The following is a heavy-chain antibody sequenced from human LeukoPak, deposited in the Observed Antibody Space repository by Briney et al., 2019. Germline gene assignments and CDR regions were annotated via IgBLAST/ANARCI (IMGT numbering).Heavy chain of an antibody. CDR1: GGSISSGSYY. CDR2: IYTSGST. Sequence: SETLSLTCTVSGGSISSGSYYWSWIRQPAGKGLEWIGRIYTSGSTNYNPSLKSRVTISVDTSKNQFSLKLGSVTAADTAVYYCARDEFFGWFDPWGQGTLVTVSS. V-gene: IGHV4-61*02. J-gene: IGHJ5*02. D-gene: IGHD3-3*01. CDR3: ARDEFFGWFDP.